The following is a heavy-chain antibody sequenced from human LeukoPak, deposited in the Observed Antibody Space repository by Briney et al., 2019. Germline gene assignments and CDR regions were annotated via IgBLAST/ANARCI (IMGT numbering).Heavy chain of an antibody. D-gene: IGHD5-18*01. J-gene: IGHJ4*02. V-gene: IGHV3-23*01. CDR1: GLTFSNYA. CDR3: AKSQGIRGYYFDY. CDR2: ITDSGRKT. Sequence: GGSLRLSCAASGLTFSNYAMNWVRQASGKGLEWVSGITDSGRKTYYADSVKGRFTISRDNSKNTLYLQMNSLRAEDTAVYYCAKSQGIRGYYFDYWGQGTLVTVSS.